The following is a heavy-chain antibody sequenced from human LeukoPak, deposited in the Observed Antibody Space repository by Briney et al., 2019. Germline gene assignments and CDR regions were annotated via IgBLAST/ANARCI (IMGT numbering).Heavy chain of an antibody. Sequence: GRSLRLSCAASGFTFSSYGMHWVRQAPGKGLEWVALISYDGGDQFYADSVKGRFTISRDNSKNTLYLQMNSLRAEDTAVYYCAKVGESADWPQGHYYYYGMDVWGQGTTVTVSS. J-gene: IGHJ6*02. CDR1: GFTFSSYG. CDR2: ISYDGGDQ. CDR3: AKVGESADWPQGHYYYYGMDV. D-gene: IGHD3-16*01. V-gene: IGHV3-30*18.